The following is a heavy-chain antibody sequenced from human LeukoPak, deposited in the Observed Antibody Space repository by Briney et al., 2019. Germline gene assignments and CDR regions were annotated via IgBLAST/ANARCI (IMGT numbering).Heavy chain of an antibody. CDR3: AREGYCSGGSYYGGFDY. CDR1: GYTFTSYD. J-gene: IGHJ4*02. Sequence: ASVKVSCKASGYTFTSYDVNWVRQATGQGLEWMGWMNPNSGNTGYAQKFQGRVTMTRNTSISTAYMELSSLRSEDTAVYYCAREGYCSGGSYYGGFDYWGQGTLVTVSS. D-gene: IGHD2-15*01. CDR2: MNPNSGNT. V-gene: IGHV1-8*01.